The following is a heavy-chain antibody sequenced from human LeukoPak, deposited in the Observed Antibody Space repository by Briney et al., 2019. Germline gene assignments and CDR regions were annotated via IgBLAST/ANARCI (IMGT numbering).Heavy chain of an antibody. V-gene: IGHV3-30-3*01. CDR1: GFTFSSYA. Sequence: PGGSLRLSCAASGFTFSSYAMHWVRQAPGKGLEWVAVISYDGSNKYYADSVKGRFTISRDNSKNTLYLQMNSLRAEDTAVYYCAKDVDIVVVPAAVDYWGQGTLVTVSS. CDR3: AKDVDIVVVPAAVDY. J-gene: IGHJ4*02. D-gene: IGHD2-2*03. CDR2: ISYDGSNK.